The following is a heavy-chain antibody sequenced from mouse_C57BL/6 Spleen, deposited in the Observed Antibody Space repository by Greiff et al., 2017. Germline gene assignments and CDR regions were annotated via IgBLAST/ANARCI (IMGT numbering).Heavy chain of an antibody. CDR1: GYTFTSYW. Sequence: VQLQQPGAELVRPGTSVKLSCKASGYTFTSYWMHWVKQRPGQGLEWIGVIDPSDSYTNYNQKFKGKATLTVDTSSSTAYMQLSSLTSEDSAVYYCARVNEGDFGYWGQGTTLTVCS. D-gene: IGHD2-13*01. J-gene: IGHJ2*01. V-gene: IGHV1-59*01. CDR2: IDPSDSYT. CDR3: ARVNEGDFGY.